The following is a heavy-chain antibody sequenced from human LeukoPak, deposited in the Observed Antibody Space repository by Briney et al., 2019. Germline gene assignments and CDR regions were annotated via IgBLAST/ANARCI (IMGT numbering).Heavy chain of an antibody. J-gene: IGHJ4*02. D-gene: IGHD3-3*02. CDR3: ARDRLGPSFSVSHFDL. CDR1: GFTFDDYA. CDR2: ISWNSGGI. V-gene: IGHV3-9*01. Sequence: PGRSLRLSCAASGFTFDDYAMHWVRQAPGKGLEWVSGISWNSGGIGYADSVKGRFTISRDNAKNSLYLQMNSLRAEDTALYYCARDRLGPSFSVSHFDLWGQGTLVTVSS.